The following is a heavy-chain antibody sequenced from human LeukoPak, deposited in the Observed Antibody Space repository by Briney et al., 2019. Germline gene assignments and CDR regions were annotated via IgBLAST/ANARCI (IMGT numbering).Heavy chain of an antibody. D-gene: IGHD6-13*01. CDR3: AKASSRRYYFDY. J-gene: IGHJ4*02. V-gene: IGHV3-30*02. Sequence: GGSLSLSCAASGFTFSSYGMHWVRQAPGKGLEWVAFIRYDGSNKYYADSVKGRFTISRDNSKNTLYLQMNSLRAEDTAVYYCAKASSRRYYFDYWGQGTLVTVSS. CDR2: IRYDGSNK. CDR1: GFTFSSYG.